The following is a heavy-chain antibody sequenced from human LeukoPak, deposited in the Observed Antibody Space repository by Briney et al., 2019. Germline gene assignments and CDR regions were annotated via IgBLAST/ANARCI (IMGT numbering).Heavy chain of an antibody. J-gene: IGHJ6*03. D-gene: IGHD3-22*01. CDR1: GYSFNTYW. CDR2: IYPGDSDT. Sequence: GESLKISCKGSGYSFNTYWIGWVRQMPGKGLEWMGIIYPGDSDTRYSPSFQGQVTISADKSISTAYLQWTSLKASDTAMYYCARQVGNYYDSSGYYYGRSYYYYMDVWGKGTTVTVSS. CDR3: ARQVGNYYDSSGYYYGRSYYYYMDV. V-gene: IGHV5-51*01.